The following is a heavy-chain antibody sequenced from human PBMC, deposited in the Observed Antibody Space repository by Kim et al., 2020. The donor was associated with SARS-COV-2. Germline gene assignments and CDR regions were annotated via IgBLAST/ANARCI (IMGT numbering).Heavy chain of an antibody. J-gene: IGHJ6*02. V-gene: IGHV3-64*01. D-gene: IGHD6-13*01. CDR3: AGGLSAGYSSSRSLNYYDGMDV. Sequence: GGSLRLSCAASGFTFSSYAMHWVRQAPGKGLEYVSAISSNGGSTYYANSVKGRFTISRDNSKNTLYLQMGSLRAEDMAVYYCAGGLSAGYSSSRSLNYYDGMDVWGQGTTVTVSS. CDR1: GFTFSSYA. CDR2: ISSNGGST.